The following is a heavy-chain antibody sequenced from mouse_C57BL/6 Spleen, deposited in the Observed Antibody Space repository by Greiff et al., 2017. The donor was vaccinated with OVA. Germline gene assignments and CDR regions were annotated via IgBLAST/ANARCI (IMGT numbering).Heavy chain of an antibody. V-gene: IGHV1-53*01. D-gene: IGHD1-1*01. Sequence: QVHVKQPGTELVKPGASVKLSCKASGYTFTSYWMHWVKQRPGQGLEWIGNINPSNGGTNYNEKFKSKATLTVDKSSSTAYMQLSSLTSEDSAVYYCARNYGSSPPYFDYWGQGTTLTVSS. CDR1: GYTFTSYW. CDR3: ARNYGSSPPYFDY. CDR2: INPSNGGT. J-gene: IGHJ2*01.